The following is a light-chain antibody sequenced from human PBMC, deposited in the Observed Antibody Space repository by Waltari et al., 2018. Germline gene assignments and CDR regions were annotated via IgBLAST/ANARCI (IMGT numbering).Light chain of an antibody. V-gene: IGKV2-30*01. CDR1: QSLVYSDGNIH. J-gene: IGKJ2*01. CDR2: RVS. CDR3: MQGRHWPYT. Sequence: DVVMTQSPLSLPVTLGQPASIPCRSSQSLVYSDGNIHLSWFQQRPGQSPRRLIYRVSNRDSGVPDRFSGSGSGTDFTLRINRVAAEDVGVYYCMQGRHWPYTFGQGTKLEIK.